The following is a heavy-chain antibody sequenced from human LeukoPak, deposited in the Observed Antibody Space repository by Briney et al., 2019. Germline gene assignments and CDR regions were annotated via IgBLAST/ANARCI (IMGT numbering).Heavy chain of an antibody. CDR1: GFTFSSYA. V-gene: IGHV3-23*01. J-gene: IGHJ4*02. D-gene: IGHD4-17*01. CDR3: ATATVTTSHWNY. Sequence: GGSLRLSCAASGFTFSSYAMSWVRQAPGKGLEWVSTISGSGGSTYYADSVKGRFTISRDNSKNTLYLQMNSLRAEDTAVYYCATATVTTSHWNYWGQGTLVTVSS. CDR2: ISGSGGST.